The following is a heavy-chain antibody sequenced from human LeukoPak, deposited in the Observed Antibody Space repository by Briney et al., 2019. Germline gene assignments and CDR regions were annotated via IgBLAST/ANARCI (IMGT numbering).Heavy chain of an antibody. Sequence: ASVKVSCKASGYTFIGYYMHWVRQAPGQGLEWMGWINPDSGGTNYAQQFQGRVTMTRDTSISTAYMDLNRLTSDDTGVYYCARRMAESYYDSSGYPSLGYWGQGTLVTVSS. CDR1: GYTFIGYY. J-gene: IGHJ4*02. CDR3: ARRMAESYYDSSGYPSLGY. D-gene: IGHD3-22*01. V-gene: IGHV1-2*02. CDR2: INPDSGGT.